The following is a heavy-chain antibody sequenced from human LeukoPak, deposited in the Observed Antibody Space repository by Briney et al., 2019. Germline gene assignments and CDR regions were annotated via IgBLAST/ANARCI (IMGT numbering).Heavy chain of an antibody. V-gene: IGHV1-69*10. CDR3: AGIPVFGVVLHQEPV. CDR2: FIPILDTA. D-gene: IGHD3-3*01. Sequence: SVKVSCKASGATFNDCALNWVRQAPGQGLEWMGVFIPILDTANSTQKFQDRVTITADISTNTAYMELSSLRSEDTAVYFCAGIPVFGVVLHQEPVWGKGTTVTVSS. J-gene: IGHJ6*04. CDR1: GATFNDCA.